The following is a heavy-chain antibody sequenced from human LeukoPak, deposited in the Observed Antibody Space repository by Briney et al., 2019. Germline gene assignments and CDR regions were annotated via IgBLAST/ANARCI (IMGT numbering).Heavy chain of an antibody. J-gene: IGHJ5*02. V-gene: IGHV1-69*05. D-gene: IGHD3-22*01. CDR2: IIPIFGTA. Sequence: SVKVSCKASGGTFSSYAISWVRQAPGQGLEWMGGIIPIFGTANYAQKFQGRVTITTDESTSTAYMELSSLRSEDTAVYYCARDYYDSSGYYSHNWFDPWGQGTLVTVSS. CDR1: GGTFSSYA. CDR3: ARDYYDSSGYYSHNWFDP.